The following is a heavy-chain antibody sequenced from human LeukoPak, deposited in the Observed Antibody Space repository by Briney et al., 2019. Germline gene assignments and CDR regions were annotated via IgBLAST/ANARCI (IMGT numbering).Heavy chain of an antibody. V-gene: IGHV3-7*01. CDR3: ARATASNWFDP. D-gene: IGHD2-21*01. Sequence: GGSLRLSCAASGFTFSSYAMSSVREAPGKGLEWVANIKEDGTEIQYADSVKGRFTISRDNAKNSLYLQMSRLRAEDTAVYSCARATASNWFDPWGQGTLVTVSS. CDR2: IKEDGTEI. J-gene: IGHJ5*02. CDR1: GFTFSSYA.